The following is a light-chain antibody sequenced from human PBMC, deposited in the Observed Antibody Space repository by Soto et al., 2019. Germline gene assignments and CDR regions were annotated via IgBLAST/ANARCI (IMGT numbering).Light chain of an antibody. CDR1: SSNIGSNF. CDR3: AAWDDSLSVV. Sequence: QSVLPQPPSASGTPGQRVTISCSGSSSNIGSNFVYWYQQLPGTAPKLLIYRNNQRPSGVPDRFSGSKSGTSASLAISGTRSEDEADYYCAAWDDSLSVVFGGGTKLTVL. CDR2: RNN. J-gene: IGLJ2*01. V-gene: IGLV1-47*01.